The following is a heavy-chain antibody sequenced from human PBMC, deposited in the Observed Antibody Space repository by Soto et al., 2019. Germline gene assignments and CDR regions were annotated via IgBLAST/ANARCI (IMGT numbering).Heavy chain of an antibody. V-gene: IGHV1-3*01. Sequence: QVQLVQSGAEVKKPGASVKVSCKASGYSFTSYAIYWVRQAPGQRLEWVGWVNAGNGNTKYSQKLQGRVTFTGDTSASTAHIELSSLRSEDTAVYFCARGVENIVVVLDVFGYYGMDVWGQGTTVTVSS. J-gene: IGHJ6*02. CDR1: GYSFTSYA. CDR2: VNAGNGNT. D-gene: IGHD2-2*01. CDR3: ARGVENIVVVLDVFGYYGMDV.